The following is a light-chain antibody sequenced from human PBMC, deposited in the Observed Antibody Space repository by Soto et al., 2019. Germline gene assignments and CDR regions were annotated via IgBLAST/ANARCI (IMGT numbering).Light chain of an antibody. CDR1: QSLLHSNGYNY. CDR3: MQALQTPYT. J-gene: IGKJ2*01. V-gene: IGKV2-28*01. CDR2: MSS. Sequence: DIVLTQSPLSLPVTPGEPASISCRSSQSLLHSNGYNYVDWYLQKAGQSPQLLMYMSSNRASGVPDRFSGSGSGTDFTLTISRLEVVDVGVYYCMQALQTPYTFGQGTKLEIK.